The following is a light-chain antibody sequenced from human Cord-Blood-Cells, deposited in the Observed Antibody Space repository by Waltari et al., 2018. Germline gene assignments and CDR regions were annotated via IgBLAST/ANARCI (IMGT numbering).Light chain of an antibody. V-gene: IGLV2-23*01. CDR3: CSYAGSSTLV. CDR1: SSDVGSYSL. J-gene: IGLJ3*02. CDR2: EGS. Sequence: QSALTQRASVSGSPGQSITISCTGTSSDVGSYSLVSWYQQHPGKAPKLMIYEGSKRPSGVSNRFSGSKSGNTASLTISGLQAEDEADYYCCSYAGSSTLVFGGGTKLTVL.